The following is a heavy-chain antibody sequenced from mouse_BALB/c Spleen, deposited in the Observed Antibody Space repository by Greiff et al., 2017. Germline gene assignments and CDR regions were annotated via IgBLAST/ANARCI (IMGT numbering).Heavy chain of an antibody. V-gene: IGHV3-2*02. CDR2: ISYSGST. Sequence: VQLKESGPGLVKPSQSLSLTCTVTGYSITSDYAWNWIRQFPGNKLEWMGYISYSGSTSYNPSLKSRISITRDKSKNQFFLQLNSVTTEDTATYYCARSLYYSGSIYSAWFAYWGQGTLVTVSA. CDR1: GYSITSDYA. CDR3: ARSLYYSGSIYSAWFAY. D-gene: IGHD1-1*01. J-gene: IGHJ3*01.